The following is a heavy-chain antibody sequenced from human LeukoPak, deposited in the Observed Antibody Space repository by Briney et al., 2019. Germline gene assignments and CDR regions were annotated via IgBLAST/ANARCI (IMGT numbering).Heavy chain of an antibody. CDR1: GGPISSYY. J-gene: IGHJ6*02. Sequence: SETLSLTCIVSGGPISSYYWSWIRQPPGKGLEWIGYIYYSGSTNYNPSLKSRVTISVDTSKNQISLKLSTVTAVDTAVYYCARDGYAHYYGMDVWGQGTTVTVPS. V-gene: IGHV4-59*01. CDR2: IYYSGST. CDR3: ARDGYAHYYGMDV. D-gene: IGHD2-2*01.